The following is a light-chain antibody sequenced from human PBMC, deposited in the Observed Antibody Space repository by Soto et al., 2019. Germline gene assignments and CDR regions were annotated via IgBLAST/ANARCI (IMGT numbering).Light chain of an antibody. Sequence: DIVMTQSPDSLAVSLGERATINRKSSQSVLYSSNNKNYLAWYQQKPGQPPKLLIYWASTRESGVPDRFSGSGSGTDFTLTISSLQAEDVAVYDCQQYYSTPPTFGQGTKVEIK. J-gene: IGKJ1*01. V-gene: IGKV4-1*01. CDR3: QQYYSTPPT. CDR2: WAS. CDR1: QSVLYSSNNKNY.